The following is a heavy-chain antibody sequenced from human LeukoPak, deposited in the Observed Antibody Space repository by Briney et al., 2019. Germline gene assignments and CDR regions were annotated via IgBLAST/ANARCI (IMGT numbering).Heavy chain of an antibody. CDR1: GYSISSGYY. D-gene: IGHD6-13*01. CDR3: ARQGRSSSSEPFDI. Sequence: SETLFLTCAVSGYSISSGYYWGWIRQPPGKGLEWIGSIYHSGSTYYNPSLKSRVTISVDTSKNQFSLKPSSVTAADTAVYYCARQGRSSSSEPFDIWGQGTMVTVSS. CDR2: IYHSGST. J-gene: IGHJ3*02. V-gene: IGHV4-38-2*01.